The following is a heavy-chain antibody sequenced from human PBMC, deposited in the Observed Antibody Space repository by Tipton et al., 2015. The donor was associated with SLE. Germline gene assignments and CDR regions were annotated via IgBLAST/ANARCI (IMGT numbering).Heavy chain of an antibody. Sequence: SLRLSCAASGFTFSSYGTHWVRQAPGKGLEWVAFIRYDGSNKYYADSVKGRFTISRDNSKNTLYLQMNSLRAEDTAVYYCALGYQPDYYYYGMDVWGQGTTVTVSS. J-gene: IGHJ6*02. CDR3: ALGYQPDYYYYGMDV. CDR2: IRYDGSNK. D-gene: IGHD2-2*01. V-gene: IGHV3-30*02. CDR1: GFTFSSYG.